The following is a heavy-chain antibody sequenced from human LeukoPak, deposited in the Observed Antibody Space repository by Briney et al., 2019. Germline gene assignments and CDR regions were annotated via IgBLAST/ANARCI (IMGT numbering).Heavy chain of an antibody. Sequence: GESLKISCKGSGYSFTSYWIGWVRQMPGKGLEWMGIIYPGDSDARYSPSFQGQVTISADKSISTAYLQWSSLKASDTAMYYCARGSVPYSSGWYGGRYYYYGMDVWGQGTTVTVSS. J-gene: IGHJ6*02. CDR2: IYPGDSDA. CDR3: ARGSVPYSSGWYGGRYYYYGMDV. CDR1: GYSFTSYW. D-gene: IGHD6-19*01. V-gene: IGHV5-51*01.